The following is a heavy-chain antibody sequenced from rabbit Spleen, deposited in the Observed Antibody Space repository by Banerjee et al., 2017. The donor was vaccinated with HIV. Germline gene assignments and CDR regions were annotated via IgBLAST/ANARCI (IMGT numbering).Heavy chain of an antibody. Sequence: QEQLVESGGGLVKPEGSLKLSCTASGFSFSNKAVMCWVRQAPGKGLEWIACINAVTGKAGYASWAKGRFTFSKTSSTTVTLQVTSRTAADTATYFCARAIVPWLGLTRLDLWGPGTLVTVS. CDR1: GFSFSNKAV. CDR2: INAVTGKA. CDR3: ARAIVPWLGLTRLDL. V-gene: IGHV1S45*01. J-gene: IGHJ3*01. D-gene: IGHD4-1*01.